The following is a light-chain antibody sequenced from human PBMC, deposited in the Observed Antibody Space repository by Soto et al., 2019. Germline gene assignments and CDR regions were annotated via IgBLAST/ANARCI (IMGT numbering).Light chain of an antibody. CDR2: AAS. V-gene: IGKV1-39*01. CDR1: QTISSY. CDR3: QQSHSIPYT. Sequence: DIQMTQSPSSLSASVGDRVTITCRASQTISSYLHWYQQKPGKAPKLLIYAASSLQSGVPSRFSGSGSGTDVTLTISSLQPEDFATYYCQQSHSIPYTFGQGTKLEIK. J-gene: IGKJ2*01.